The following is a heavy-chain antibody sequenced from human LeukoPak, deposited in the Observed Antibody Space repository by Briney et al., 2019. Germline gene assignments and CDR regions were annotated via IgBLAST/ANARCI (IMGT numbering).Heavy chain of an antibody. CDR3: ASSLIRDGYNVDY. D-gene: IGHD5-24*01. Sequence: SETLSLTCTVSGGSISSYYWSWIRQPPGKGLEWIGYIYSGGSTNYNPSLKSRVTISVDTSKNQFSLKLSSVTAADTAVHYCASSLIRDGYNVDYWGQGTLVTVSS. V-gene: IGHV4-59*01. J-gene: IGHJ4*02. CDR2: IYSGGST. CDR1: GGSISSYY.